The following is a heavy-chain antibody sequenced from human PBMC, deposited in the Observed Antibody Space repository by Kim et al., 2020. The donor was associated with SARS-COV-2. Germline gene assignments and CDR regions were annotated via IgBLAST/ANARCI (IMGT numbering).Heavy chain of an antibody. Sequence: GGSLRLSCAASGFNFSSYGMHWVRQAPGKGLEWVAVISYDGSNKYYADSVKGRFTISRDNSKNTLYLQMNSLRAEDTAVYYCAKGYCSSTSCPEEDWFDPWGQGTLVTVSS. V-gene: IGHV3-30*18. J-gene: IGHJ5*02. CDR2: ISYDGSNK. CDR3: AKGYCSSTSCPEEDWFDP. CDR1: GFNFSSYG. D-gene: IGHD2-2*01.